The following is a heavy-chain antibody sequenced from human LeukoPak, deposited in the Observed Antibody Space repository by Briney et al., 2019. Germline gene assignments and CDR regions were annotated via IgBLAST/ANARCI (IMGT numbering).Heavy chain of an antibody. J-gene: IGHJ6*02. CDR1: GYTFTSYY. D-gene: IGHD7-27*01. Sequence: ASVKVSCKASGYTFTSYYMHWVRQAPGQGLEWMGIINPSGGSTSYAQKFQGRVTMTRDTSTSTVYMELSSLRSEDTAVYYCARDSGLTGKPDYYYYGMDVWGQGTRVTVSS. V-gene: IGHV1-46*01. CDR3: ARDSGLTGKPDYYYYGMDV. CDR2: INPSGGST.